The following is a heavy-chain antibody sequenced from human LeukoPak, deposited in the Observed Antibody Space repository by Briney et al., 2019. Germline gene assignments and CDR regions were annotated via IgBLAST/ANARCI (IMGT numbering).Heavy chain of an antibody. D-gene: IGHD3-10*01. J-gene: IGHJ2*01. CDR2: IYNIGST. CDR3: AREGLGWFGETRESYWYFDL. Sequence: SETLSLTCAVSGVSISGGGSSWSWIRQPPGKGLEWIGYIYNIGSTYYNPSLKSRLIISVDTSKNQFSLKLSSVTAADTAVYYCAREGLGWFGETRESYWYFDLWGRGTLVTVSS. V-gene: IGHV4-30-4*07. CDR1: GVSISGGGSS.